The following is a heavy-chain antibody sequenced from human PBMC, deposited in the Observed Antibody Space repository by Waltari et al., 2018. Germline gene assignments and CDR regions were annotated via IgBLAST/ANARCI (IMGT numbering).Heavy chain of an antibody. D-gene: IGHD3-22*01. CDR3: ATGYYYDSSGPSKDAFDI. V-gene: IGHV1-69-2*01. Sequence: EVQLVQSGAEVKKPGATVKISCKVSGYTFTDYYIHLVQQAPGKGLEWMGLVDPEDGETIYAEKFQGRVTITADTSTDTAYMELSSLRSEDTAVYYCATGYYYDSSGPSKDAFDIWGQGTMVTVSS. J-gene: IGHJ3*02. CDR2: VDPEDGET. CDR1: GYTFTDYY.